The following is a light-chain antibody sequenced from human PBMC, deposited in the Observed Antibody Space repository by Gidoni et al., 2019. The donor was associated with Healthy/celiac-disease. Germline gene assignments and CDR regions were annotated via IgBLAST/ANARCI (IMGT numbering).Light chain of an antibody. CDR3: CSYAGSYTVV. Sequence: QSAPTQPRSVSGSPGPSVTIACTGTSSYVGGYTYVSWYQQHPGKAPKLMIYDVIKRPSGVPDRFSGSKSGNTASLTISGLQAEDEADYYCCSYAGSYTVVFGGGTKLTVL. CDR1: SSYVGGYTY. CDR2: DVI. J-gene: IGLJ2*01. V-gene: IGLV2-11*02.